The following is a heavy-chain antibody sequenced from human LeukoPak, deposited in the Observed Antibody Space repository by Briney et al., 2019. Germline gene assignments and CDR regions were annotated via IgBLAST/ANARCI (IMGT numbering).Heavy chain of an antibody. J-gene: IGHJ4*02. Sequence: GGSLRLSCAASGFSVNAHFMSWVRQAPGKGLEWVSVLYHGDRTYYADSVKGRFTISRDSSTNTVFLQMQNLRAEDTAVYYCTRDRDDSSVLHYFDYWGQGALVTVSS. D-gene: IGHD3-22*01. CDR1: GFSVNAHF. CDR2: LYHGDRT. CDR3: TRDRDDSSVLHYFDY. V-gene: IGHV3-66*02.